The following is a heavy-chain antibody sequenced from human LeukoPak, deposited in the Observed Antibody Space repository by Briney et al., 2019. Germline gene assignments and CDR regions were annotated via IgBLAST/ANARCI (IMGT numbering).Heavy chain of an antibody. V-gene: IGHV3-7*01. D-gene: IGHD1/OR15-1a*01. CDR1: GFTFSSYW. CDR3: AREGTRGLFDS. CDR2: INLDGSER. Sequence: GGSLRLSCASSGFTFSSYWMSWVRQAPGKGLEGVADINLDGSERYYVDSVKGRFTISRDNAKNSLNLHMNSLRAEDTAVYYCAREGTRGLFDSWGQGTLVTVSS. J-gene: IGHJ4*02.